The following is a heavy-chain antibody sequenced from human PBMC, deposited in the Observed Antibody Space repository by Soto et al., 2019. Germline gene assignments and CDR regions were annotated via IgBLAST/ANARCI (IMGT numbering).Heavy chain of an antibody. V-gene: IGHV4-39*07. CDR3: ARARGSRDFDY. CDR2: IYYSGST. CDR1: GGSISSSSYY. J-gene: IGHJ4*02. D-gene: IGHD3-16*01. Sequence: SETLSLTCTVSGGSISSSSYYWGWIRQHPGKGLEWIGFIYYSGSTYYNPSLKSRVTISVDTSKNQFSLKLSSVTAADTAVYYCARARGSRDFDYWGQGTLVTVSS.